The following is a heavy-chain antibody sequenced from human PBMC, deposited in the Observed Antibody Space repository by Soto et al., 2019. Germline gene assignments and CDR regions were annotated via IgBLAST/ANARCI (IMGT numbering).Heavy chain of an antibody. Sequence: GGSLRLSCAASGFTFSDYYMSWIRQAPGKGLEWVSYISGSSSYTNYADSVKGRFTISRDNAKNSLYLQMNSLRAEDTAVYYCARYTYNWNHPHFDYWGQGTLVPVSS. CDR1: GFTFSDYY. CDR3: ARYTYNWNHPHFDY. CDR2: ISGSSSYT. J-gene: IGHJ4*02. V-gene: IGHV3-11*06. D-gene: IGHD1-1*01.